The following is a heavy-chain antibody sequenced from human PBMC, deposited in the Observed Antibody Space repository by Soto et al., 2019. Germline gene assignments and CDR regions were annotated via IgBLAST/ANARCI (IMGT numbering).Heavy chain of an antibody. CDR1: GYTFSSYG. J-gene: IGHJ6*02. D-gene: IGHD3-10*01. CDR3: ARDDFVVRGVYYYYGMDV. V-gene: IGHV1-18*01. CDR2: ISGYNGNT. Sequence: QAQLVQSGAEVKKPGASVKVSCKASGYTFSSYGITWVRHAPGQGLEWMAWISGYNGNTNYAQNLQGRVTMTTDTSTNTAYMELRSLRSDDTAVYYCARDDFVVRGVYYYYGMDVWGQGTTVTVSS.